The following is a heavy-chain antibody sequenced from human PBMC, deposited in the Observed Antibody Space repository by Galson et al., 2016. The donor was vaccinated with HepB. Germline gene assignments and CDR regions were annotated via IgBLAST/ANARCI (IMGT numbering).Heavy chain of an antibody. CDR1: GFTFSSYW. D-gene: IGHD6-13*01. CDR3: ARGSSSWSLYYYYGMDV. V-gene: IGHV3-74*01. CDR2: INSDGSST. J-gene: IGHJ6*02. Sequence: LRLSCAASGFTFSSYWMHWVRQAPGKGLVWVSRINSDGSSTSYADSVKGRFTISRDNAKNTLYLQMNSLRAEDTAVYYCARGSSSWSLYYYYGMDVWGQGTTVTVSS.